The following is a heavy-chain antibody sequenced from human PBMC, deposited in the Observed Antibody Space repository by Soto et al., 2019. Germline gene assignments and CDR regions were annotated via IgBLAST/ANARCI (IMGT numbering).Heavy chain of an antibody. CDR1: GFSLGTIGVG. D-gene: IGHD3-22*01. J-gene: IGHJ4*02. CDR2: LYWNEDK. CDR3: AHRDYYNSRVDAPFDS. Sequence: SGPTLVNPTQTLTLTCSFSGFSLGTIGVGVGWIRQPPGKSLEWLLLLYWNEDKRYSPSLDSRLTVTKDTSKNQVVLTMTNVDHVDTATYSCAHRDYYNSRVDAPFDSWGKGAVVTISS. V-gene: IGHV2-5*01.